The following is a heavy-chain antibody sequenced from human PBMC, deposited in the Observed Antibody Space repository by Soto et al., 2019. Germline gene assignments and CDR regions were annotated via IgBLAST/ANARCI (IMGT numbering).Heavy chain of an antibody. V-gene: IGHV5-10-1*01. Sequence: GESLKISCKGSGYSFTSYWISWVRQMPGKGLEWLGRIDPSDSYTNYSPSFQGHVTISADKSISTAYLQWSSLKASDTAMYYCAVDVCSSTSCYGYWGQGTRVTVSS. J-gene: IGHJ4*02. CDR1: GYSFTSYW. CDR3: AVDVCSSTSCYGY. D-gene: IGHD2-2*01. CDR2: IDPSDSYT.